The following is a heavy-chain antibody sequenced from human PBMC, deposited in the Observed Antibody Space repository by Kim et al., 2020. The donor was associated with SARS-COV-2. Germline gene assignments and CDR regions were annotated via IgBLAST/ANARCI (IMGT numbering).Heavy chain of an antibody. D-gene: IGHD3-22*01. CDR1: GFIFSKYA. CDR2: ISGSGDTT. Sequence: GGSLRLSCAASGFIFSKYAMSWVRQAPGKGLEWVSTISGSGDTTYFAGSVKGRFTISRDNSKNTLHLEMNTLRVDDTAVYYCAKDPNSNGSPEGWFDPWGQGTPVTVSS. CDR3: AKDPNSNGSPEGWFDP. J-gene: IGHJ5*02. V-gene: IGHV3-23*01.